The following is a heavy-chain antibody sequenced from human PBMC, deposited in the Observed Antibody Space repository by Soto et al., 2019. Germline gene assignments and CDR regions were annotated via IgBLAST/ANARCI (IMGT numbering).Heavy chain of an antibody. Sequence: GGSLRLSCAASVFTFSSYGMHWVRQAPGKGLEWVAVISYDGSNKYYADSVKGRFTISRDNSKNTLYLQMNSLRAEDTAVYYCVKDLHYGVEGLYYYYGMDVWGQGTTVTVSS. J-gene: IGHJ6*02. CDR2: ISYDGSNK. CDR3: VKDLHYGVEGLYYYYGMDV. D-gene: IGHD4-17*01. CDR1: VFTFSSYG. V-gene: IGHV3-30*18.